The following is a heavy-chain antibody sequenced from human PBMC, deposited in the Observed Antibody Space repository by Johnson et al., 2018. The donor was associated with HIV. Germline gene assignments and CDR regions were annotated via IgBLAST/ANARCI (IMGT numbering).Heavy chain of an antibody. J-gene: IGHJ3*02. CDR2: ISYDGSNK. CDR3: AERSPILRAFDI. CDR1: GFTFSSYA. V-gene: IGHV3-30-3*01. Sequence: QVLLVESGGGVVQPGRSLRLSCAASGFTFSSYAMHWVRQAPGKGLEWVAVISYDGSNKYYADSVKGRFTISRDNSKNTLYLQMNSLRAEDTAVYYCAERSPILRAFDIWGQGTMVTVSS.